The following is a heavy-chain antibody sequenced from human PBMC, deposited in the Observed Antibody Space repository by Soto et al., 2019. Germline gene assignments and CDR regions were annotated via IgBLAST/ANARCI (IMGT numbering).Heavy chain of an antibody. Sequence: TLSLTCTVSGGSISSSYWSWIRQPPGKGLEWFGYINYSGNTDYNPSLKSRATFSVDTSKNQFSLRLSSVTAADTAVYYCAREVDGYNFFDYWGQGALVTVSS. J-gene: IGHJ4*02. CDR2: INYSGNT. D-gene: IGHD5-12*01. CDR3: AREVDGYNFFDY. CDR1: GGSISSSY. V-gene: IGHV4-59*01.